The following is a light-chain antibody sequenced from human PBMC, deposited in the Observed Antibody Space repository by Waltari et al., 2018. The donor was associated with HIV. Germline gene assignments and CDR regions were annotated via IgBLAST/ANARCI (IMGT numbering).Light chain of an antibody. CDR3: QTWGTGIQV. CDR1: SGYSSYA. J-gene: IGLJ3*02. CDR2: LSSDGSH. Sequence: QPVLTQSPSASASLGASVKLTCTLSSGYSSYAIAWHQQQPEKGPRFLMKLSSDGSHPKGDGIPDRFSGPSSGAERYLTISSLQSEDEADYYCQTWGTGIQVFGGGTKLSVL. V-gene: IGLV4-69*01.